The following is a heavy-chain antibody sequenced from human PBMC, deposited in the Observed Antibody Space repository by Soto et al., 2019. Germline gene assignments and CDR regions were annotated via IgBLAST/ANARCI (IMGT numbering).Heavy chain of an antibody. J-gene: IGHJ6*02. Sequence: QVQLVESGGGVVQPGRPLRLSCAASGFTFSSYGMHWVRQAPGKGLEWVAVIWYDGSNKYYADSVKGRFTISRDNSKNTLYLQMNSLRAEGTAVYYCARETTAYYYYGMDVWGQGTTVTVSS. CDR2: IWYDGSNK. CDR1: GFTFSSYG. V-gene: IGHV3-33*01. CDR3: ARETTAYYYYGMDV. D-gene: IGHD4-17*01.